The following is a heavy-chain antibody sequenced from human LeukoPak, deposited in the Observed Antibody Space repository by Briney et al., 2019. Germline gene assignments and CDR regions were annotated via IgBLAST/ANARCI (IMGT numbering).Heavy chain of an antibody. V-gene: IGHV3-33*01. CDR2: IWYDGSNK. Sequence: GGSLRLSCAASGFTFSSNGMHWVRQAPGKGLEWVAIIWYDGSNKYYLDSVKGRFTISRDNSKNTLYLQMDSLRAEDTAVYHCARDFGTSGNCGSASCHFRRGGMDVWGKGTTVTVSS. CDR1: GFTFSSNG. CDR3: ARDFGTSGNCGSASCHFRRGGMDV. J-gene: IGHJ6*04. D-gene: IGHD2-2*01.